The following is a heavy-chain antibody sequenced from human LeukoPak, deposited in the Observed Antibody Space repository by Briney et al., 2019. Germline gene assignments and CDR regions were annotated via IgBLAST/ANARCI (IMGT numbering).Heavy chain of an antibody. CDR1: GFTFSSYS. D-gene: IGHD6-13*01. CDR2: ISSSSSYI. CDR3: ARVQEIAAAGPIQYYYYGMDV. Sequence: GGSLRLSCAASGFTFSSYSMNWVRQAPGKGLEWVSSISSSSSYIYYADSVKGRFTISRDNAKNSLYLQMNSLRAEDTAVYYCARVQEIAAAGPIQYYYYGMDVWGQGTTVTVSS. J-gene: IGHJ6*02. V-gene: IGHV3-21*01.